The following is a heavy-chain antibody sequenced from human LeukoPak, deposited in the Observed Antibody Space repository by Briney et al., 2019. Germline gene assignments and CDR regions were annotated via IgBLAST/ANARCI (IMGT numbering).Heavy chain of an antibody. CDR3: ARQTSGTYKGGDALDI. J-gene: IGHJ3*02. Sequence: SETLSLTCTVSGGSITNYYWSWIRQPPGRGLEWIGYIYYSGNTNYNPSLRSRVTISVDTAKNQFSLRLSSLTAADTALYYCARQTSGTYKGGDALDIWGQGTMVTVSS. D-gene: IGHD1-26*01. CDR1: GGSITNYY. CDR2: IYYSGNT. V-gene: IGHV4-59*01.